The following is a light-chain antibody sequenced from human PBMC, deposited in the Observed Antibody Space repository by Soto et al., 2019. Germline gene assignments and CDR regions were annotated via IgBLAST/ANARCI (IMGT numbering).Light chain of an antibody. V-gene: IGKV3-20*01. J-gene: IGKJ1*01. Sequence: EIVLTQSPGTLSLSPGERATLSCRASQSVSSSYLAWYQQKPGQAPRLLIYGASSRATGIPDRFSGSGSGTALTLTISRLEPEDFAVYYCQQYGSSPWTFGQGTKEEIK. CDR2: GAS. CDR1: QSVSSSY. CDR3: QQYGSSPWT.